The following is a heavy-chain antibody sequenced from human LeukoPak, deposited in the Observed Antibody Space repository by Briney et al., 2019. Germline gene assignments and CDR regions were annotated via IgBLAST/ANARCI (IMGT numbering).Heavy chain of an antibody. D-gene: IGHD3-22*01. CDR3: ASRGGYYDSSGYYYEFDY. V-gene: IGHV3-23*01. CDR2: ISGSGGST. J-gene: IGHJ4*02. Sequence: PGGSLRLSCAASGFTFSSYAMSWVRQAPGKGLEWGSAISGSGGSTYYADSVKGRFTISRDNSKNTLYLQMNSLRAEDTAVYYCASRGGYYDSSGYYYEFDYWGQGTLVTVSS. CDR1: GFTFSSYA.